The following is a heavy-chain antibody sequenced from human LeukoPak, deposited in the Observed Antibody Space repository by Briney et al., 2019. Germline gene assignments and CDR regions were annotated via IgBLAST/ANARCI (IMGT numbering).Heavy chain of an antibody. CDR1: GYTFTSYG. CDR2: ISAYNGNT. D-gene: IGHD3-10*01. V-gene: IGHV1-18*01. J-gene: IGHJ4*02. Sequence: ASVKVSCKASGYTFTSYGISWVRQAPGQGLEWMGWISAYNGNTNYAQKLQGRVTMTTDTSTSTAYMELRSLRSDDTAVYYCARDYRITMVRGVPPGYWGQGTLVTVSS. CDR3: ARDYRITMVRGVPPGY.